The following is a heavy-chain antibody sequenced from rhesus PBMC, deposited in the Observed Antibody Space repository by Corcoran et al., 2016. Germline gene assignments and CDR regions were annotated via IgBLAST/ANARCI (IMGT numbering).Heavy chain of an antibody. D-gene: IGHD2-33*01. CDR2: IYGSGSST. CDR1: GGSISSSY. CDR3: ASGDEYSYY. V-gene: IGHV4-169*02. J-gene: IGHJ4*01. Sequence: QLQLQESGPGLVKPSETLSVTCAVSGGSISSSYWSWIRQAPGKGLEWIGYIYGSGSSTNYNPSLKSRVTLSVDTSKNQLSLKLSSVTAADTAVYYCASGDEYSYYWGQGVPVTVSS.